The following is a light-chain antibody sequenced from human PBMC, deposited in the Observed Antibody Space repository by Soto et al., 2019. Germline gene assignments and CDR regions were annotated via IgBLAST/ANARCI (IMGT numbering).Light chain of an antibody. V-gene: IGKV3D-15*01. Sequence: EIVMTQSPATLSVSPGERATLSCRASQSVSSNLAWYQQKPGQAPRLLIYGASTRATGIPARFSGSGSGTDFTLTISSLQSEDFAVYYCQQYSNWPPMTFGQGTRLEIK. J-gene: IGKJ5*01. CDR1: QSVSSN. CDR2: GAS. CDR3: QQYSNWPPMT.